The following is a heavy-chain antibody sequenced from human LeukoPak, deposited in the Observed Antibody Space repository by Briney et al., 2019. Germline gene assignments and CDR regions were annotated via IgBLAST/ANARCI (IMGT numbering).Heavy chain of an antibody. CDR1: GGSFSSYY. V-gene: IGHV4-39*01. D-gene: IGHD2-21*01. CDR2: IYYSGST. Sequence: PSETLSLTCAVYGGSFSSYYWGWIRQPPGKGLEWIGSIYYSGSTYYNPSLKSRVTISVDTSKNQFSLKLSSVTAADTAVYYCARLVASITSFDYWGQGTLVTVSS. J-gene: IGHJ4*02. CDR3: ARLVASITSFDY.